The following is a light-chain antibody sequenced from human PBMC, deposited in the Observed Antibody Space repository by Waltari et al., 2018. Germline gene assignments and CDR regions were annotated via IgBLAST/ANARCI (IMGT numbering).Light chain of an antibody. CDR2: AAS. Sequence: DIQMTQSPSSLSASVGDRVTITCRASQTINNFLNWYQQKPGKAPNLLIYAASSLQGGVPSRCSGSGSGTDFTLTISSLQPEDFATYYCQQTYSTMFTFGPGTKVDIK. CDR1: QTINNF. J-gene: IGKJ3*01. V-gene: IGKV1-39*01. CDR3: QQTYSTMFT.